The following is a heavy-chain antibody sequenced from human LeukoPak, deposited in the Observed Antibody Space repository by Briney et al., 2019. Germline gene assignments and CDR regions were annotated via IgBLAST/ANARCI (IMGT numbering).Heavy chain of an antibody. CDR1: GLTFSSYG. CDR3: ARAGRLRFFPFYVGY. Sequence: GGSLRLSCAASGLTFSSYGMHWVRQAPGKGLEWVAYIRYDGSTQYYADSVKGRFTISRDNSKNTLYLQMKSLRGEDTAVYYCARAGRLRFFPFYVGYWGQGTLVTVSS. J-gene: IGHJ4*02. D-gene: IGHD3-3*01. V-gene: IGHV3-30*02. CDR2: IRYDGSTQ.